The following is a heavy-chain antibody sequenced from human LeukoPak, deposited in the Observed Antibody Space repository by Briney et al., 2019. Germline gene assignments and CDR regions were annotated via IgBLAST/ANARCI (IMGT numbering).Heavy chain of an antibody. CDR1: GGSISSYS. V-gene: IGHV4-59*08. CDR3: ARGGAGGVTAYRRGWFDP. D-gene: IGHD3-16*01. J-gene: IGHJ5*02. Sequence: SETLSLTCTVSGGSISSYSWSWIRQPPGKGLEWIGYIYYSGSTNYNPSLKSRVTISVDTSKNQFSLKLSSVTAADTAVYYCARGGAGGVTAYRRGWFDPWGQGTLVTVSS. CDR2: IYYSGST.